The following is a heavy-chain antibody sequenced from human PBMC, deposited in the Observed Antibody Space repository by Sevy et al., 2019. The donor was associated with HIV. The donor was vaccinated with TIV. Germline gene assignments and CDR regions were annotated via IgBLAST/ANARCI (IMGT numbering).Heavy chain of an antibody. J-gene: IGHJ4*02. D-gene: IGHD3-16*02. CDR3: ARQLVDYHLGELSWGY. V-gene: IGHV4-39*01. CDR2: IYYSGGT. Sequence: SETLSLTCTVSGGSISSSSYYWGWIRQPPGKGLEWIGSIYYSGGTYYNPSLKSRVTISVDTSKNKFSLKLSSVTAADTAVYYCARQLVDYHLGELSWGYWGQGTLVTVSS. CDR1: GGSISSSSYY.